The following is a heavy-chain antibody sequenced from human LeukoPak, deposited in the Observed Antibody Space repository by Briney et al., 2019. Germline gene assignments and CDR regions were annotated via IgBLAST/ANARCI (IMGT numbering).Heavy chain of an antibody. CDR1: GFTFSSYG. J-gene: IGHJ4*02. V-gene: IGHV3-33*01. CDR3: ARESGHYYDSSGYYDY. Sequence: PGRSLRLSCAASGFTFSSYGMHWVRQAPGKGLEWVAVIWYDGSNKYYADSVKGRFTIPRDNSKNTLYLQMNSLRAEDTAVYYCARESGHYYDSSGYYDYWGQGTLVTVSS. CDR2: IWYDGSNK. D-gene: IGHD3-22*01.